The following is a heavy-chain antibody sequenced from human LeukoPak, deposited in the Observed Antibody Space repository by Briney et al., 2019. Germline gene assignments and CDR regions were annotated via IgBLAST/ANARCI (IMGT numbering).Heavy chain of an antibody. CDR3: ARGYYDFWSGYYKLPLFDY. CDR2: IIPIFGTA. V-gene: IGHV1-69*13. Sequence: ASVKVSCKASGGTFSSYAISWVRQAPGQGLEWMGGIIPIFGTANYAQKFQGRVTITADESTSTAYMELSSLRSEDTAVYYCARGYYDFWSGYYKLPLFDYWGQGTLVTVSS. D-gene: IGHD3-3*01. J-gene: IGHJ4*02. CDR1: GGTFSSYA.